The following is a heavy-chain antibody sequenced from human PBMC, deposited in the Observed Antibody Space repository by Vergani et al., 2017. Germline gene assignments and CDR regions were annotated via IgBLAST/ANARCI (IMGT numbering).Heavy chain of an antibody. V-gene: IGHV4-4*09. CDR1: GGSISSYY. Sequence: QVQLQESGPGLVKPSETLSLTCTVSGGSISSYYWSWIRQPPGKGLEWIGYIYSTGSTHHNPSLRRRINMSVDTSKNQFSLKLNSVTAADTAMYCCARMGGYDEGDAFRIGYFDSWGPGILVTVSS. D-gene: IGHD3-22*01. J-gene: IGHJ4*02. CDR2: IYSTGST. CDR3: ARMGGYDEGDAFRIGYFDS.